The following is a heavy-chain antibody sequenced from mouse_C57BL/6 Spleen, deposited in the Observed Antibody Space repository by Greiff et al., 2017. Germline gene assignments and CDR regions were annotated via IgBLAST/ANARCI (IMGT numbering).Heavy chain of an antibody. Sequence: QVQLQQSDAELVKPGASVKISCKVSGYTFTDHTIHWMKQRPEQGLEWIGYIYPRDGSTKYNEKFKGKATLTADKSSSTAYMQLNSLTSEDSAVYFCAKEYYYGSSYNYFDYWGQGTTLTVSS. D-gene: IGHD1-1*01. CDR2: IYPRDGST. V-gene: IGHV1-78*01. CDR3: AKEYYYGSSYNYFDY. CDR1: GYTFTDHT. J-gene: IGHJ2*01.